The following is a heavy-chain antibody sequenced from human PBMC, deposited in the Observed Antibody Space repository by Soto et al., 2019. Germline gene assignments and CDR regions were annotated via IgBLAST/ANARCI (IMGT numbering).Heavy chain of an antibody. D-gene: IGHD2-15*01. CDR2: ISGSGGST. V-gene: IGHV3-23*01. Sequence: GESLKISCAASGFTFSSYAMSWVRQAPGKGLEWVSAISGSGGSTYYADSVKGRFTISRDNSKNTLYLQMNSLRAEDTAVYYFSKAFVVVVAATPLDIWGQGTMVTVSS. CDR3: SKAFVVVVAATPLDI. J-gene: IGHJ3*02. CDR1: GFTFSSYA.